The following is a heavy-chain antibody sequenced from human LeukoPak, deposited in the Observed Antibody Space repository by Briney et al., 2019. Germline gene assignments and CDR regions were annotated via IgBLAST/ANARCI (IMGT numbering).Heavy chain of an antibody. D-gene: IGHD3-10*01. V-gene: IGHV4-30-2*06. CDR1: GDSISSGGYY. CDR3: ARAGAWQIDP. CDR2: ISHSGST. J-gene: IGHJ5*02. Sequence: PSQTLSLTCTVSGDSISSGGYYWSWIRQSPGKGLEWIGYISHSGSTYYNPSLKSRVTISLDRSKNQFSLRLTSVTAADTAVYYCARAGAWQIDPWGQGTLVTVSS.